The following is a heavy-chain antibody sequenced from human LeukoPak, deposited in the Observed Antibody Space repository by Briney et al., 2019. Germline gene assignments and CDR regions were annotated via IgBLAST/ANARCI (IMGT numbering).Heavy chain of an antibody. CDR2: IYYSGST. CDR3: ARDRALVGASVYYYYGMDV. V-gene: IGHV4-59*01. J-gene: IGHJ6*02. D-gene: IGHD1-26*01. Sequence: SETLSLTCTVSGGSISSYYWSWIRQPPGKGLEWIGYIYYSGSTNYNPSLKSRVTISVDTSKNQFSLKLSSVTAADTAVYYCARDRALVGASVYYYYGMDVWGQGTTVTVSS. CDR1: GGSISSYY.